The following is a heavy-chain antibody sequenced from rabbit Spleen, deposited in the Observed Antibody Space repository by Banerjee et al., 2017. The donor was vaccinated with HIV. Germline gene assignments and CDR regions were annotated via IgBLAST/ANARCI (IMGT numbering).Heavy chain of an antibody. CDR2: IYAGSSDDT. CDR3: ARDTGTSFSTYGMDL. D-gene: IGHD8-1*01. CDR1: GLDFSSSYY. V-gene: IGHV1S45*01. Sequence: QEQLVEYGGDLVQPEGSLTLTCKASGLDFSSSYYMCWVRQAPGKGLEWTACIYAGSSDDTYYATWAKGRFTISVTSSTTVTLQMTSLTAGDTATYFCARDTGTSFSTYGMDLWGQGTLVTVS. J-gene: IGHJ6*01.